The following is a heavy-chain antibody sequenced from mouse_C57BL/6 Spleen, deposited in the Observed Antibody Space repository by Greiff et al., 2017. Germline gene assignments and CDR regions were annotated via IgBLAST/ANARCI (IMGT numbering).Heavy chain of an antibody. D-gene: IGHD1-1*01. CDR3: AIIYYYGSHDV. V-gene: IGHV3-6*01. J-gene: IGHJ1*03. CDR1: GYSITSGYY. CDR2: ISYDGSN. Sequence: ESGPGLVKPSQSLSLTCSVTGYSITSGYYWNWIRQFPGNKLEWMGYISYDGSNNYNPSLKNRISITRDTSKNQFFLKLNSVTTEDTATYYCAIIYYYGSHDVWGTGTTVTVSS.